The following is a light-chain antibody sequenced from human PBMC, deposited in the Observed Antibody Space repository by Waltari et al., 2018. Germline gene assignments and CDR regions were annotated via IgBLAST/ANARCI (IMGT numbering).Light chain of an antibody. CDR3: NSYTSSSTWV. Sequence: QSALTQPASVSGSPGQSIPISCPGTSIDVGGYNYVSWYQQHPGKAPKLMIVDVSKRPSGVSNRFSGSKSGSTASLTISGLQAEDEADFYCNSYTSSSTWVFGGGTKLTVL. J-gene: IGLJ3*02. V-gene: IGLV2-14*01. CDR1: SIDVGGYNY. CDR2: DVS.